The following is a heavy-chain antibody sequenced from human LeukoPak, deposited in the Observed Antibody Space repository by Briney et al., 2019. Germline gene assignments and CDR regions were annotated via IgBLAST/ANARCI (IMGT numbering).Heavy chain of an antibody. CDR3: ARDVEVRAFDWLLPAPVFDH. V-gene: IGHV1-69*13. CDR1: GGTFSSYA. Sequence: SVKVSCKASGGTFSSYAISWVRQAPGQGLEWMGGIIPIFGTANYAQKFQGRVTITADESTSTAYMELSSLRSEDTAVYYCARDVEVRAFDWLLPAPVFDHWGQGALVTVSS. D-gene: IGHD3-9*01. J-gene: IGHJ4*02. CDR2: IIPIFGTA.